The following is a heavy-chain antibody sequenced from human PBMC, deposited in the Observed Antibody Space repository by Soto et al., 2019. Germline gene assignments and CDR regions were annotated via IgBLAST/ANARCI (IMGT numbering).Heavy chain of an antibody. CDR3: ARERRITIFGVVGRSDAFDI. D-gene: IGHD3-3*01. J-gene: IGHJ3*02. CDR2: IIPIFGTA. Sequence: SVKVSCKASGGTFSSYAISWVRQAPGQGLEWMGGIIPIFGTANYAQKFQGRVTITADESTSTAYMELSSLRSEDTAVYYCARERRITIFGVVGRSDAFDIRGQGTMVTVSS. V-gene: IGHV1-69*13. CDR1: GGTFSSYA.